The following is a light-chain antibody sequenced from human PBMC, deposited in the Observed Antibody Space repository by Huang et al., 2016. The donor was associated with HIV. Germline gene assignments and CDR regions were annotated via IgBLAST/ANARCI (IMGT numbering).Light chain of an antibody. CDR1: QSVSSN. CDR2: GAY. Sequence: EIVMTQSPATLSVSPGERATLSCRASQSVSSNLAWYRQKPGQAPRLLIYGAYTRAPGIPARFSGSRSGTECTLTISSLQSEDFAVYYCQQYNNWPPFSFGPGTKVDIK. CDR3: QQYNNWPPFS. J-gene: IGKJ3*01. V-gene: IGKV3-15*01.